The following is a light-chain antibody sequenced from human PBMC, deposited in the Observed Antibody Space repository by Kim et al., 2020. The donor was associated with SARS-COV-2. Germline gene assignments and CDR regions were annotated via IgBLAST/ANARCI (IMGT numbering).Light chain of an antibody. Sequence: DIQMTQSPSAMSASVGDRVTITCRASQDISNHLAWFQQKPGKVPERLIYTVSSLQSGVPSRFSGSGSGTEFTLTISSLQPEDFATYYCLQHNSCPLAFGGGTKVDIK. CDR3: LQHNSCPLA. CDR2: TVS. J-gene: IGKJ4*01. V-gene: IGKV1-17*03. CDR1: QDISNH.